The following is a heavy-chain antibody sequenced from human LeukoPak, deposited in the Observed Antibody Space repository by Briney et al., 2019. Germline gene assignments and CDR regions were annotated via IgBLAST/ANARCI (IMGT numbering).Heavy chain of an antibody. CDR2: INHSGST. Sequence: PSETLSLTCAVYGGSFSGYYWSWIRQPPGKGLEWIGEINHSGSTNYNPSLKSRVTISVDTSKNQFSLKLSSVTAADTAVYYCARVGGHRLLWFGELPFDYWGQGTLVTVSS. V-gene: IGHV4-34*01. CDR1: GGSFSGYY. J-gene: IGHJ4*02. D-gene: IGHD3-10*01. CDR3: ARVGGHRLLWFGELPFDY.